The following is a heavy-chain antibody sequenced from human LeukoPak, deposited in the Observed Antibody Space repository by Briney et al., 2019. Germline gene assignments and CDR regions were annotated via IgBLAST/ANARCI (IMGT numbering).Heavy chain of an antibody. J-gene: IGHJ4*02. CDR3: ARAVFYDSSGYQAFDS. CDR1: GGTFSSYA. Sequence: SVKVSCKASGGTFSSYAISWVRQAPGQGLEWMGRIIPILGIANYAQKFQGRVTITADKSTSTAYMELSSLRSEDTAVYYCARAVFYDSSGYQAFDSGGRGPLVPVPS. V-gene: IGHV1-69*04. CDR2: IIPILGIA. D-gene: IGHD3-22*01.